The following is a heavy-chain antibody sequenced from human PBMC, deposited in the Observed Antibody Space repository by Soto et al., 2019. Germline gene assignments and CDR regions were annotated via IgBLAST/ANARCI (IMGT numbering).Heavy chain of an antibody. D-gene: IGHD5-12*01. CDR2: ISARGGSS. CDR1: GSSFNSYA. Sequence: EVHLLESGGGLVQPGGSLRLSCAASGSSFNSYAMAWVRQAPGKGLEWVSVISARGGSSYFADSGKGRFTISRDNSKNVLSLEMNSLRAEDTAIYFCAKGSIEYSASVDNWGHGNLVLVSS. J-gene: IGHJ4*01. V-gene: IGHV3-23*01. CDR3: AKGSIEYSASVDN.